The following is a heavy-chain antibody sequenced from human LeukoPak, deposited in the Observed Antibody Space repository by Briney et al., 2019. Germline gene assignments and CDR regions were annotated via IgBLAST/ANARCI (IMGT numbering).Heavy chain of an antibody. D-gene: IGHD4-11*01. J-gene: IGHJ6*03. Sequence: AGGSLRLSCAASGFTFSSYAMSWVRQAPGKGLEWVSAISGSGGSTYYADSVKGRFTISRDNSKNTLYLQMNSLRAEDTAVYYCARDAPHDTVTPPMDVWGKGTTVTVSS. V-gene: IGHV3-23*01. CDR3: ARDAPHDTVTPPMDV. CDR2: ISGSGGST. CDR1: GFTFSSYA.